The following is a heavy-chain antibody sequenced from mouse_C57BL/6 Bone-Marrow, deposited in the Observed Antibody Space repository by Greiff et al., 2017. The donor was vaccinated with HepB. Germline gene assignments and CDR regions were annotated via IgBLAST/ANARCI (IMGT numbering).Heavy chain of an antibody. V-gene: IGHV1-59*01. J-gene: IGHJ1*03. Sequence: QVQLQQPGAELVRPGTSVKLSCKASGYTFTSYWMHWVKQRPGQGLEWIGVIDPSDSYTNYNQKFKGKATLTVDTSSSTAYMQLSSLTSEDSAVYYCARRSTVVAPSYWYFDVWGTGTTVTVSS. D-gene: IGHD1-1*01. CDR1: GYTFTSYW. CDR2: IDPSDSYT. CDR3: ARRSTVVAPSYWYFDV.